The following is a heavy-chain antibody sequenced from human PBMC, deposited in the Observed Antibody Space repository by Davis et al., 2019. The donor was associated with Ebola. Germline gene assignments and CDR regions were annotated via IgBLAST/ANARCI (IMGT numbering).Heavy chain of an antibody. Sequence: PSETLSLTCTVSGASVGTYYWGWIRQPAGKGLEWIGRIYTTGSTNYNPSLNSRITMSVDTSKNQFSLRLSSVTAADTAVYYCARHTGYRSSPNWFDPWGQGTLVTVSS. CDR2: IYTTGST. CDR3: ARHTGYRSSPNWFDP. V-gene: IGHV4-4*07. J-gene: IGHJ5*02. D-gene: IGHD6-13*01. CDR1: GASVGTYY.